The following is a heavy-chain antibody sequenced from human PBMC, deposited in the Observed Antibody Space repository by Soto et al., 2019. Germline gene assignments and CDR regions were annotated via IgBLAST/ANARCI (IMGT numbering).Heavy chain of an antibody. CDR3: AKVSVDYYYYGMDV. J-gene: IGHJ6*02. CDR1: GFTFSSYA. V-gene: IGHV3-23*01. Sequence: EVQLLESGGGLVQPGGSLRHSCAASGFTFSSYAMSWVRQAPGKGLEWVSAISGSGGSTYYADSVKGRFTISRDNSKNTLYLQMNSLRAEDTAVYYCAKVSVDYYYYGMDVWGQGTTVTVSS. CDR2: ISGSGGST.